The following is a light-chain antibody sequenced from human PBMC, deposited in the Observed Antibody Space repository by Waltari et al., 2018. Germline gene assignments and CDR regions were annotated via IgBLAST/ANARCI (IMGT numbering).Light chain of an antibody. CDR3: SSQSSNNVVL. CDR2: DVS. V-gene: IGLV2-14*01. J-gene: IGLJ2*01. Sequence: QSALTQPASVSGSPGQSVTIFCPGTSPDVGADNSVSWYQEHPGQAPRIIIYDVSDRPSGVSDRFSGSESGNTASLTISGLQAEDEADYYCSSQSSNNVVLFGGGTKLTVL. CDR1: SPDVGADNS.